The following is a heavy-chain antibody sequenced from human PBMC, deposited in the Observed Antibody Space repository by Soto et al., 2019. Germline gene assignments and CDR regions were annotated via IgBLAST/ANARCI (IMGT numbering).Heavy chain of an antibody. CDR1: GYTFTSYG. CDR2: ISAYHGNT. Sequence: ASVKVSCKASGYTFTSYGISWVRQAPGQGLEWMGWISAYHGNTNYAQKRQGRVTMTTGTTTSTAYMELRSLRSDDTAVYDCARVGIGRGGIQRGWFDPWAQGTLVTVSS. D-gene: IGHD1-20*01. CDR3: ARVGIGRGGIQRGWFDP. V-gene: IGHV1-18*04. J-gene: IGHJ5*02.